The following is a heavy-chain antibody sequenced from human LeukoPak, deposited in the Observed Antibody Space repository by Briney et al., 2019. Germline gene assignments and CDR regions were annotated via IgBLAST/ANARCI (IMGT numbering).Heavy chain of an antibody. Sequence: SLRLSCAASGFTFSSYGMHWVRQAPGKGLEWVAVVCNDGSNKYYADSVKGRFTISRDNSKNTLYLQMNSLRAEDTAVYYCARVSGDYHFDYWGQGTLVTVSS. CDR2: VCNDGSNK. CDR1: GFTFSSYG. CDR3: ARVSGDYHFDY. D-gene: IGHD4-17*01. J-gene: IGHJ4*02. V-gene: IGHV3-33*01.